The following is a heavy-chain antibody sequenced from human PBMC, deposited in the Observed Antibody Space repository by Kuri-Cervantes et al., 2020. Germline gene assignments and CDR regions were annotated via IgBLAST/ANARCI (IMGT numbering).Heavy chain of an antibody. CDR3: ARAEDIVATMATFDY. V-gene: IGHV1-18*01. CDR2: ISAYNGNT. J-gene: IGHJ4*02. D-gene: IGHD5-12*01. CDR1: GYTFSNYG. Sequence: ASVKVSCKASGYTFSNYGISWVRQAPGQGLEWMGWISAYNGNTNYAQKLQGRVTMTTDTSTSTAYMELRSLRSDDTAVYYCARAEDIVATMATFDYWGQGTLVTVSS.